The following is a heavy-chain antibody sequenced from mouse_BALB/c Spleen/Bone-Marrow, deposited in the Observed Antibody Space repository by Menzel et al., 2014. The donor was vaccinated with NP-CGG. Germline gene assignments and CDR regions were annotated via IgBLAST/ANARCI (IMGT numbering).Heavy chain of an antibody. V-gene: IGHV1S41*01. Sequence: DLVKPGASVKLSCKASGYTFTNFWINWIKQRPGQGLEWIGRIAPGSGTTYYNEMFKGKATLTVDTSSSTAYTQLSSLSPEDSAVYFCARYDYAMDFWGQGTSVTVSS. J-gene: IGHJ4*01. CDR1: GYTFTNFW. CDR3: ARYDYAMDF. D-gene: IGHD2-3*01. CDR2: IAPGSGTT.